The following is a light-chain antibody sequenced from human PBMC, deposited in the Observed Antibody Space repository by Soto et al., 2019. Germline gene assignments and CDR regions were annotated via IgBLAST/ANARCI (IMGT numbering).Light chain of an antibody. CDR2: GGS. V-gene: IGKV3-20*01. CDR3: QQYSSSRT. Sequence: DIVLTQSPGTLSLSPGERATLSCRASQSVSSNHLAWYQQKPGQAPRLLIYGGSSRATGIPVRFSGSGSETDFTLTITRPEPEDFAVYYCQQYSSSRTFGQGTKVDIK. CDR1: QSVSSNH. J-gene: IGKJ1*01.